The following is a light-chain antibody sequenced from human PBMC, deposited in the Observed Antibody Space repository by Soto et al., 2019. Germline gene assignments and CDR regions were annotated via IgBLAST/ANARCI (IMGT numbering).Light chain of an antibody. Sequence: EIVLTQSPGTLSLYPGERAPLSCRASQSVSSSYLAWYQQKPGQAPRLISYGASSRATGIPDRVSGSGSGTEFTLTISRLEPEDVEVYYCQQYGSPLWTFGQGTKVDIK. CDR1: QSVSSSY. J-gene: IGKJ1*01. CDR2: GAS. V-gene: IGKV3-20*01. CDR3: QQYGSPLWT.